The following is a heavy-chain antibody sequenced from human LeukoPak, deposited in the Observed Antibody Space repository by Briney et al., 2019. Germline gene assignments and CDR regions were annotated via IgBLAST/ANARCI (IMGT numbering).Heavy chain of an antibody. CDR2: IKSDGSST. CDR3: ARASTRMVRGARRPDYFDY. CDR1: GFTFSSYW. Sequence: PGGSLRLSCAASGFTFSSYWMHWVRQAPGKGLVWVSRIKSDGSSTSYADSVKGRFTISRDNSKNTLYLQMNSLRAEDTAVYYCARASTRMVRGARRPDYFDYWGQGTLVTVSS. J-gene: IGHJ4*02. V-gene: IGHV3-74*01. D-gene: IGHD3-10*01.